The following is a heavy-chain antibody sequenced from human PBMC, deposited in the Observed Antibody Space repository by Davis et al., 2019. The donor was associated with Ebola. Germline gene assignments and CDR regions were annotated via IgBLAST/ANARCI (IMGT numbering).Heavy chain of an antibody. CDR3: AKDMGSGNLPYYFDY. J-gene: IGHJ4*02. V-gene: IGHV3-21*04. Sequence: GGSLRLSCAASGFTFSSYSMNWVRQAPGKGLEWVSSISSSSSYIYYADSVKGRFTISRDNAKNSLYLQMNSLRAEDTALYYCAKDMGSGNLPYYFDYWGQGTLVTVSS. D-gene: IGHD4-23*01. CDR2: ISSSSSYI. CDR1: GFTFSSYS.